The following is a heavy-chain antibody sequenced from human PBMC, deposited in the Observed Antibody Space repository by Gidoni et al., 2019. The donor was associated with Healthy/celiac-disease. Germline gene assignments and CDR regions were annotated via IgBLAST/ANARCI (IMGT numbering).Heavy chain of an antibody. CDR2: ISSSSSTI. J-gene: IGHJ4*02. Sequence: EVQLVESGGGLVQPGGSLRLSCAASGFTFISYSMNWVRQAPGKGLEWVSYISSSSSTIYYADSVKGRFTISRDNAKNSLYLQMNSLRAEDTAVYYCARQIRFLEWLPREKTRPFDYWGQGTLVTVSS. CDR1: GFTFISYS. V-gene: IGHV3-48*01. D-gene: IGHD3-3*01. CDR3: ARQIRFLEWLPREKTRPFDY.